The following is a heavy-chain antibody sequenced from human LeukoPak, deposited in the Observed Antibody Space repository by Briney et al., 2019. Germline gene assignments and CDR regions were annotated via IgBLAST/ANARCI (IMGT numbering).Heavy chain of an antibody. J-gene: IGHJ3*02. CDR2: IYTSGST. CDR1: GGSISSYY. V-gene: IGHV4-4*07. CDR3: AGGRDIVVVPAADDAFDI. Sequence: PSETLSLTCAVSGGSISSYYWSWIRQPAGKGLEWIGRIYTSGSTNYNPSLKSRVTMSVDTSKNQFSLKLSSVTAADTAVYYCAGGRDIVVVPAADDAFDIWGQGTMVTVSS. D-gene: IGHD2-2*01.